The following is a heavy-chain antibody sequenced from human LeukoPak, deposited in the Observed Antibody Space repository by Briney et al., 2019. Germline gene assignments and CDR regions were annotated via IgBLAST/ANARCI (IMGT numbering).Heavy chain of an antibody. D-gene: IGHD6-25*01. V-gene: IGHV3-48*03. J-gene: IGHJ6*02. CDR1: GFTFSSYE. CDR3: ARAFSGRRMNGMDV. Sequence: GGSLRLSCAASGFTFSSYEMNWVRQAPGKGLEWVSYISSSGSTIYYADSVKGRFTISRDTAKNSLYLQMNSLRAEDTAVYYCARAFSGRRMNGMDVWGQGTTVTVSS. CDR2: ISSSGSTI.